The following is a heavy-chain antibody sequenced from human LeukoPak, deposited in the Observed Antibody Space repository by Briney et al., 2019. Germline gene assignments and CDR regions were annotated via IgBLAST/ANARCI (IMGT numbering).Heavy chain of an antibody. Sequence: SETLSLTCAVYGGSFSGYYLSWIRQPPGKGLEWIGEINHSGSTNYNPSLKSRVTISVDTSKNHFSLKLSSVTAADTAVYYCARGDVEIDYWGQGTLVTVSS. D-gene: IGHD3-16*01. J-gene: IGHJ4*02. CDR3: ARGDVEIDY. CDR1: GGSFSGYY. V-gene: IGHV4-34*01. CDR2: INHSGST.